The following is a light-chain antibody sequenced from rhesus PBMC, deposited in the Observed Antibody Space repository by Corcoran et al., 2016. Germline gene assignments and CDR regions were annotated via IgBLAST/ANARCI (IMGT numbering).Light chain of an antibody. J-gene: IGKJ3*01. Sequence: EIVMTQSPATLSLSPGERATLSCRASQSVSSYLAWYQQKPGQAPRLLIYGASSRATGIPDRFSGSGSGTDFTLTISSLEPEDFAVYYCQETTNLFTFGPGTKLDSK. CDR3: QETTNLFT. CDR2: GAS. V-gene: IGKV3-31*02. CDR1: QSVSSY.